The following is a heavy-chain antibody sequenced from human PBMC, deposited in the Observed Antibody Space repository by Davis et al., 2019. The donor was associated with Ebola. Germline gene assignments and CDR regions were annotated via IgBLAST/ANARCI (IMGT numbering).Heavy chain of an antibody. CDR3: ARDSGVVVQGVID. Sequence: PGGSLRLSCAASGFTFSSYSMNWVRQAPGKGLEWVSSIISSSSYIYYADSVKGRFTISRDNAKNSLYLQMNSLRAEDTAVYYCARDSGVVVQGVIDWGQGTLVTVSS. D-gene: IGHD3-10*01. J-gene: IGHJ4*02. CDR2: IISSSSYI. V-gene: IGHV3-21*01. CDR1: GFTFSSYS.